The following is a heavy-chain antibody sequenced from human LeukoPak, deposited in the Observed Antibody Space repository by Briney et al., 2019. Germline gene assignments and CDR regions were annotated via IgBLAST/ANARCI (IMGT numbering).Heavy chain of an antibody. Sequence: SQTLSLTCTVSGGSISSGGYYWSWIRQPPGKGLEWIGYIYYSGSTYYNPSLKSRVTISVDTSKNQFSLKLSSVTAADTAVYYCARGESYCSSTSCYSSYYFDYWGQGTLVTVSS. V-gene: IGHV4-30-4*07. CDR2: IYYSGST. CDR3: ARGESYCSSTSCYSSYYFDY. J-gene: IGHJ4*02. D-gene: IGHD2-2*01. CDR1: GGSISSGGYY.